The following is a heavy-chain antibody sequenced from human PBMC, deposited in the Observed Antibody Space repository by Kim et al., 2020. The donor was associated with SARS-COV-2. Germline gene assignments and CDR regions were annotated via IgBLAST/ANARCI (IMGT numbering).Heavy chain of an antibody. CDR3: AAGLGYCSSTSCYESLEPFDP. CDR2: ISGSGGST. D-gene: IGHD2-2*01. V-gene: IGHV3-23*01. J-gene: IGHJ5*02. Sequence: GGSLRLSCAASGFTFSSYAMSWVRQAPGKGLEWVSAISGSGGSTYYADSVKGRFTISRDNSKNTLYLQMNSLRAEDTAVYYCAAGLGYCSSTSCYESLEPFDPWGQGTLVTVSS. CDR1: GFTFSSYA.